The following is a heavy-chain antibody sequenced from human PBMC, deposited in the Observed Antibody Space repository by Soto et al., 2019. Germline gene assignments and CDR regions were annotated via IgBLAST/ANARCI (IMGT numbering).Heavy chain of an antibody. CDR3: ARDRLSSGYYKSAPSYYYYGMDV. D-gene: IGHD3-3*01. CDR2: IYYSGST. V-gene: IGHV4-31*03. CDR1: GGSISSGGYY. J-gene: IGHJ6*02. Sequence: PSETLSLTCTVSGGSISSGGYYWSWIRQHPGNGLEWIVYIYYSGSTYYNPSLKSRVTISVDTSKNQFSLKLSSVTAADTAVYYCARDRLSSGYYKSAPSYYYYGMDVWGQGTTVTVSS.